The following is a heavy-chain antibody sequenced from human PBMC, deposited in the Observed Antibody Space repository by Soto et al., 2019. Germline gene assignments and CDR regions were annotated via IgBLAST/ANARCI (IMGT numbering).Heavy chain of an antibody. Sequence: PGGSLRLSCAASGFTFSSYAMHWVRQAPGKGLEWVAVISYDGTNKYYADSMKGRFTISRDNSKNTLYLQMNSLRPEDTAVYYCARAPGEDGYNYFDCWGQGTLVTVSS. J-gene: IGHJ4*02. V-gene: IGHV3-30-3*01. D-gene: IGHD5-12*01. CDR3: ARAPGEDGYNYFDC. CDR2: ISYDGTNK. CDR1: GFTFSSYA.